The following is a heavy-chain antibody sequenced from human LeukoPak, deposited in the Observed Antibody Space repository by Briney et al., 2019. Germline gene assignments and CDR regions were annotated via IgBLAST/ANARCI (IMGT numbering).Heavy chain of an antibody. V-gene: IGHV1-2*02. D-gene: IGHD3-3*01. Sequence: ASVKVSCKASGYTFTGYYMHWVRQAPGQGLEWMGWINPNSGGTNYAQKFQGRVTMTRDTSISTAYMELSRLRSDDTAVYYCARVFYDFWSGYYATTDYWGQGTLVTVSS. CDR3: ARVFYDFWSGYYATTDY. J-gene: IGHJ4*02. CDR1: GYTFTGYY. CDR2: INPNSGGT.